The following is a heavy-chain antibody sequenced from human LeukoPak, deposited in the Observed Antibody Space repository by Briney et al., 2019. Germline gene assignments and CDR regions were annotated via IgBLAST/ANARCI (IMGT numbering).Heavy chain of an antibody. D-gene: IGHD3-9*01. CDR2: ISAYNGNT. Sequence: ASVKVSCKASGYTFTSYGISWVRQAPGQGLEWMGWISAYNGNTNYAQELQGRVTMTTDTSTSTAYMELRSLRSDDTAVYYCARDPHYDILTGPATNDAFDIWGQGTMVTVSS. J-gene: IGHJ3*02. V-gene: IGHV1-18*01. CDR1: GYTFTSYG. CDR3: ARDPHYDILTGPATNDAFDI.